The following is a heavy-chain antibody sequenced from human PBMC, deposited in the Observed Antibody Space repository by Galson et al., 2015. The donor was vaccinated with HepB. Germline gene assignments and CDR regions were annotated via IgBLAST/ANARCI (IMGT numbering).Heavy chain of an antibody. CDR2: ISSSSSYI. CDR3: ASLAQQQLATDDAFDI. J-gene: IGHJ3*02. D-gene: IGHD6-13*01. V-gene: IGHV3-21*01. CDR1: GFTFSSYS. Sequence: SLRLSCAASGFTFSSYSMNWVRQAPGKGLEWVSSISSSSSYIYYADSVKGRFTISRDNAKNSLYLQMNSLRAEDTAVYYCASLAQQQLATDDAFDIWGQGTMVTVSS.